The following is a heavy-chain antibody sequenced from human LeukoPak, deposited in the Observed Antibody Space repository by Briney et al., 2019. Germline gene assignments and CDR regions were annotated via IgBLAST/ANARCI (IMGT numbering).Heavy chain of an antibody. CDR1: GGTFSIYA. J-gene: IGHJ6*02. CDR3: ASSAVQIAARPGAAYYYGMDV. V-gene: IGHV1-69*04. CDR2: IIPILGIA. Sequence: GASVTVSCKASGGTFSIYAISWVRQAPGQGLEWMGRIIPILGIANYAQKFQGRVTITADKSTSTAYMELSSLRSEDTAVYYCASSAVQIAARPGAAYYYGMDVWGQGTTVTVSS. D-gene: IGHD6-6*01.